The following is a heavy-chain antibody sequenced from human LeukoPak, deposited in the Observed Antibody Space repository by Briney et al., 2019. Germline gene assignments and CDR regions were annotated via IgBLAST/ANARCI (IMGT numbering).Heavy chain of an antibody. CDR2: ISNTGIT. CDR3: ARDLFVVTRRDAFDI. CDR1: GGSITSGTYY. D-gene: IGHD2-21*01. J-gene: IGHJ3*02. V-gene: IGHV4-61*09. Sequence: SQTLSLTCTVSGGSITSGTYYWNWIRQPAGKGLEWIGHISNTGITNYNPSLKSRVTISIDTSKNQFSLKLTSMTAADTAVYYCARDLFVVTRRDAFDIWGQGTMVTVSS.